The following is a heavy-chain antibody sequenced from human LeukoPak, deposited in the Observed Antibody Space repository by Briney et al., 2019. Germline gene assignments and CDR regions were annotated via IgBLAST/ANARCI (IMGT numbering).Heavy chain of an antibody. CDR3: ARRPSGRFGELSGDY. CDR1: GGSISSSSYY. D-gene: IGHD3-10*01. CDR2: IYYSGST. J-gene: IGHJ4*02. V-gene: IGHV4-39*01. Sequence: PSETLSLTCTVSGGSISSSSYYWGWIRQPPGKGLEWIGSIYYSGSTYYNPSLKSRVTISVDTSKNQFSLKLSSVTAADTAVYYCARRPSGRFGELSGDYWGQGTLVTVSS.